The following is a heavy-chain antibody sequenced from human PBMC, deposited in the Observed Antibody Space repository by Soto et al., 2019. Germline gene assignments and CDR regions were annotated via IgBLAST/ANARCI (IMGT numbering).Heavy chain of an antibody. CDR3: VRGSAPRYCSSTSCHTRYYYYGMEV. CDR2: INHSGST. Sequence: SETLSLTCAVYGGSFSGYYWSWIRQPPGKGLEWIGEINHSGSTNYNPSLKSRVTISVDTSKNQFSLKLSSVTAADTAVYYCVRGSAPRYCSSTSCHTRYYYYGMEVWGQGTKVTVSS. J-gene: IGHJ6*02. V-gene: IGHV4-34*01. CDR1: GGSFSGYY. D-gene: IGHD2-2*01.